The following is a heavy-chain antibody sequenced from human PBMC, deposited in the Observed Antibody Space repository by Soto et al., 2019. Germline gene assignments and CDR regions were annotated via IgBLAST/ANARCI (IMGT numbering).Heavy chain of an antibody. CDR2: ISAYNGNT. J-gene: IGHJ5*02. CDR1: GYTFTSYG. Sequence: QVQLVQSGAEVKKPGASVKVSCKASGYTFTSYGISWVRQAPGQGLEWMGWISAYNGNTNYAQKLQGRVTMTTDTSTSTDYMELRSLRSDDTAVYYCARKSIVGATRYYNWFDPWGQGTLVTVSS. V-gene: IGHV1-18*01. D-gene: IGHD1-26*01. CDR3: ARKSIVGATRYYNWFDP.